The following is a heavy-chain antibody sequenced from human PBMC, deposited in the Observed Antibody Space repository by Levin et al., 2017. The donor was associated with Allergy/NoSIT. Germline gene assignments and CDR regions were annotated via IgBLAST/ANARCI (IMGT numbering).Heavy chain of an antibody. CDR1: GGSISSYY. J-gene: IGHJ4*02. V-gene: IGHV4-59*01. CDR2: IYYSGST. CDR3: ARVRGEMATAYFDY. D-gene: IGHD5-24*01. Sequence: AGGSLRLSCTVSGGSISSYYWSWIRQPPGKGLEWIGYIYYSGSTNYNPSLKSRVTISVDTSKNQFSLKLSSVTAADTAVYYCARVRGEMATAYFDYWGQGTLVTVSS.